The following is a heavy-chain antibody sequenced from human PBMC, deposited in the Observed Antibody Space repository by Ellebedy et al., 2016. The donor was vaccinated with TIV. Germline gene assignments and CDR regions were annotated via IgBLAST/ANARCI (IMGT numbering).Heavy chain of an antibody. CDR1: GFTFSSYG. CDR2: IKQDGSEK. J-gene: IGHJ6*02. V-gene: IGHV3-7*04. D-gene: IGHD6-6*01. Sequence: GESLKISCAASGFTFSSYGMHWVRQAPGKGLEWVANIKQDGSEKYYVDSVKGRFTISRDNAKNSLYLQMNSLRAEDTAVYYCAREVGSSSPHYYYYYGMDVWGQGTTVTVSS. CDR3: AREVGSSSPHYYYYYGMDV.